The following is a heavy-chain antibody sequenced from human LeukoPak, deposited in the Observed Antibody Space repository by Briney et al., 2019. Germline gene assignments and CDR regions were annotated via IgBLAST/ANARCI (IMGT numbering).Heavy chain of an antibody. Sequence: LETLSLTCAVYGGSFSGYYWSWIRQPPGKGLEWIGEINHSGSTNYNPSLKSRVTISVDTSKNQFSLKLSSVTAADTAVYYCARDRGYSYGYYYYGMDVWGQGTTVTVSS. J-gene: IGHJ6*02. V-gene: IGHV4-34*01. D-gene: IGHD5-18*01. CDR3: ARDRGYSYGYYYYGMDV. CDR1: GGSFSGYY. CDR2: INHSGST.